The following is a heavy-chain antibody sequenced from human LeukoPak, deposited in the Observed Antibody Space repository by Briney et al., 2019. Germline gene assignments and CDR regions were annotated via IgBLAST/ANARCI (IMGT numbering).Heavy chain of an antibody. V-gene: IGHV4-59*08. Sequence: KPSETLSLTCTVSGGSISSYYWSWIRQPPGKGLEWIGYIYYSGSTNYNPSLKSRVTISVDTSKNQFSLKLSSVTAADTAVYYCARLMGVRYFQRAAFDIWGQGTMVTVSS. J-gene: IGHJ3*02. CDR1: GGSISSYY. CDR3: ARLMGVRYFQRAAFDI. CDR2: IYYSGST. D-gene: IGHD3-9*01.